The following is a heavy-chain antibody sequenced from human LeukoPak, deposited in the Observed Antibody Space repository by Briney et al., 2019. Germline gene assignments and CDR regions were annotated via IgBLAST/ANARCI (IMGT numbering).Heavy chain of an antibody. CDR1: GFTFRNYA. CDR3: ALTGGLGSCWVH. V-gene: IGHV3-21*04. CDR2: ISSSSDYI. D-gene: IGHD3-10*01. J-gene: IGHJ4*02. Sequence: GGSLRLSCAASGFTFRNYAMIWVRQAPGKGLEWVSSISSSSDYIYYADSVKGRFTISRDNAKNSLYLQMNSLRAEDTAVYYCALTGGLGSCWVHWGQGTLVTVSS.